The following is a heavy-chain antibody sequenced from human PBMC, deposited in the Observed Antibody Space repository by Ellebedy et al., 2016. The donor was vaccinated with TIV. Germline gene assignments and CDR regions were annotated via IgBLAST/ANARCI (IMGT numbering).Heavy chain of an antibody. CDR2: INPNSGGT. CDR1: GYTFTGYY. J-gene: IGHJ6*02. V-gene: IGHV1-2*04. CDR3: ARDQRSYPTKGMDV. D-gene: IGHD1-26*01. Sequence: ASVKVSCXASGYTFTGYYMHWVRQAPGQGLEWMGWINPNSGGTNYAQKFQGWVTMTRDTSISTAYMELSRLRSDDTAVYYCARDQRSYPTKGMDVWGQGTTVTVSS.